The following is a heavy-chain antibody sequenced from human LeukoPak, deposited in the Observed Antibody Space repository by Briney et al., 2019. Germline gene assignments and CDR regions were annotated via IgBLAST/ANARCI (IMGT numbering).Heavy chain of an antibody. CDR3: ARDPTTVTKGLDI. V-gene: IGHV4-59*11. D-gene: IGHD4-17*01. CDR1: GGSISSHY. CDR2: ISYIGST. Sequence: SETLSLTCTVSGGSISSHYWSWIRQPPGKGLEWIGYISYIGSTNYNPSLKSRVTISVDTSKNQFSLKLSSVTAADAAVYFCARDPTTVTKGLDIWGRGTMVTVSS. J-gene: IGHJ3*02.